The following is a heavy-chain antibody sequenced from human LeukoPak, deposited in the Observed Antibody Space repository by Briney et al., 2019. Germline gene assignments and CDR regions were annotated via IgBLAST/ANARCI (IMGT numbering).Heavy chain of an antibody. CDR1: GGTFSSYA. J-gene: IGHJ4*02. D-gene: IGHD6-6*01. CDR2: IIPIFGTA. CDR3: ASGREYSSSFHFIY. V-gene: IGHV1-69*13. Sequence: SVKVSCKASGGTFSSYAISWVRQAPGQGLEWMGGIIPIFGTANYTQKFQGRVTITADESTSTAYMELSSLRSEDTAVYYCASGREYSSSFHFIYWGQGTLVTVSS.